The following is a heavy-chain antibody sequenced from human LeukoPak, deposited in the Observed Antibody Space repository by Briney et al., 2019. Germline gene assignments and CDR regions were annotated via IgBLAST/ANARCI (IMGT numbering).Heavy chain of an antibody. V-gene: IGHV4-38-2*01. CDR1: GYSISSGYY. CDR2: IYHSGST. Sequence: SETLSLTCAVSGYSISSGYYWGWIRQPPGKGLEWIGSIYHSGSTYYNPSLKSRVTISVDTSKNQFSLKLSSVTAADTAVYYCARAVGDFWSGYSAFDIWGQGTMVTVSS. D-gene: IGHD3-3*01. CDR3: ARAVGDFWSGYSAFDI. J-gene: IGHJ3*02.